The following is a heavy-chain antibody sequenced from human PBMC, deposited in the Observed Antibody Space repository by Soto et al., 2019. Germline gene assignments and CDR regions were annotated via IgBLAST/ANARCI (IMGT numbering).Heavy chain of an antibody. CDR2: IFTSGST. V-gene: IGHV4-4*09. CDR3: ARGRYYCDRRG. D-gene: IGHD2-21*01. CDR1: GASISSYS. J-gene: IGHJ4*02. Sequence: QVQLQESGPGLVKPSETLSLTCTVSGASISSYSWTWIRQPPGKGLGWIGDIFTSGSTNYNPSLTSRAATPVDTSETQIVLKLRSVTAADTVIYYCARGRYYCDRRGWGLGNLVTVPS.